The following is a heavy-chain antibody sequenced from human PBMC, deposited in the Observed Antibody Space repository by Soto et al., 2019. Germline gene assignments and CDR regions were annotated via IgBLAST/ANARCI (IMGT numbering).Heavy chain of an antibody. Sequence: EVQLLESGGGLAQPGGSLRLSCVASGFTFSSYVMTWVRQAPGKGLEWVSGIQGSGEGTWYAESVKGRFAISRDNSKNTFYLQMNSLRVEDTAKYYCARYCGAAACYSGFDYWGQGTLLTVSS. V-gene: IGHV3-23*01. CDR3: ARYCGAAACYSGFDY. D-gene: IGHD2-15*01. CDR1: GFTFSSYV. J-gene: IGHJ4*02. CDR2: IQGSGEGT.